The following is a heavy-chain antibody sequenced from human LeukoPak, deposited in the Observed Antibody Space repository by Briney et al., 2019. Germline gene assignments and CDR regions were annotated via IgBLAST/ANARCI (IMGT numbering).Heavy chain of an antibody. D-gene: IGHD4-23*01. CDR3: AKPVVYLDAFDI. CDR1: GFTFSIYA. V-gene: IGHV3-23*01. Sequence: PGGSLRLSCAASGFTFSIYAMSWVRQAPGKGLEWVSGLSGSGGLLFYADSVKGRFTFSRDNSKNTLYLQMNSLRPEDTAVYYCAKPVVYLDAFDIWGLGTLVTVSS. CDR2: LSGSGGLL. J-gene: IGHJ3*02.